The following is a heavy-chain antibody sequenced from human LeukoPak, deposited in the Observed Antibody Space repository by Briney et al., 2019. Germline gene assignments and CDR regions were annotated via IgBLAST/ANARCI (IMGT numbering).Heavy chain of an antibody. CDR3: AREGCSGGTCYGYFDS. Sequence: GGSLRLSCAASGFSVDSNHMSGVRHAPDGGLEWVSVIYRAGSAYYAGPVKGRFTISRDNSKNALYLQMNSLRVEDTATYYCAREGCSGGTCYGYFDSWGQRTLVTVSS. J-gene: IGHJ4*02. CDR2: IYRAGSA. V-gene: IGHV3-66*02. CDR1: GFSVDSNH. D-gene: IGHD2-15*01.